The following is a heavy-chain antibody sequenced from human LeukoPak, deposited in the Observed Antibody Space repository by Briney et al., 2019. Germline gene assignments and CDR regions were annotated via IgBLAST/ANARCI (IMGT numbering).Heavy chain of an antibody. Sequence: SETLSLTCTVSGGSISSYYWSWIRQPAGKGLEWIGRIYTSGSTNYNPSLKSRVTMSVDTSKNQFSLKLSSVTAADTAVYYCARDADADGYNYYHFDYWGQGTLVTVSS. V-gene: IGHV4-4*07. CDR3: ARDADADGYNYYHFDY. D-gene: IGHD5-24*01. CDR2: IYTSGST. CDR1: GGSISSYY. J-gene: IGHJ4*02.